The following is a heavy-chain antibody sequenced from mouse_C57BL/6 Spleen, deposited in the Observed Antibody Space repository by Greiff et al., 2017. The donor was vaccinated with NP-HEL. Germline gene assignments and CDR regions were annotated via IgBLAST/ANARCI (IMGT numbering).Heavy chain of an antibody. Sequence: QVQLQQPGAELVKPGASVKLSCKASGYTFTSYWMHWVKQRPGQGLEWIGMIPPNSGSTNYNEKFKSKATLTVDKSSSPAYMQLSSLTSEDSAVYYCARKTTVVGDYFDYWGQGTTLTVSS. CDR3: ARKTTVVGDYFDY. J-gene: IGHJ2*01. V-gene: IGHV1-64*01. D-gene: IGHD1-1*01. CDR2: IPPNSGST. CDR1: GYTFTSYW.